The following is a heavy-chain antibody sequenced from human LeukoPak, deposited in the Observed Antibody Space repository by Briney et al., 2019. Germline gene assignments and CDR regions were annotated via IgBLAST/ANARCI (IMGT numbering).Heavy chain of an antibody. J-gene: IGHJ6*02. V-gene: IGHV4-34*01. Sequence: SETLSLTCAVYGGSFSGYYWSWIRQPPGKGLEWIGEINHSGSTNYNPSLKSRVTISVDTSKNQFSLKLSSVTAADTAVYYCAGRIQLWNYYYYGMDVWGQGTTVTVSS. CDR2: INHSGST. D-gene: IGHD5-18*01. CDR3: AGRIQLWNYYYYGMDV. CDR1: GGSFSGYY.